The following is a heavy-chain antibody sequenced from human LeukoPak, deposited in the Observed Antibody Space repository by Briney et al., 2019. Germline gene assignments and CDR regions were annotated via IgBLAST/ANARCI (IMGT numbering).Heavy chain of an antibody. V-gene: IGHV1-2*02. J-gene: IGHJ4*02. CDR3: ERAARMATSFDY. CDR1: GYTFTCYY. Sequence: ASVKVSCKASGYTFTCYYMHWVRQAPGQGLGWMGWINPNSGGTNYAQKFQGRVTMTRDTYITTDYMELSRLRSEDKAVYYCERAARMATSFDYWGQGTLVTVSS. CDR2: INPNSGGT. D-gene: IGHD5-24*01.